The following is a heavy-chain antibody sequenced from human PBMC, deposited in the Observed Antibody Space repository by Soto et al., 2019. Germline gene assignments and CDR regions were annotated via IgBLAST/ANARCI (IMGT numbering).Heavy chain of an antibody. D-gene: IGHD3-22*01. CDR1: GFTFSSYA. CDR2: ISGSGGST. Sequence: EVQLLESGGGLVQPGGSLRLSCAASGFTFSSYAMSWVRQAPGKGLEWVSAISGSGGSTYYADSVKGRFTISRDNSKNTLYLQMNSLRAEDTAVYYCAKGEAMIVVGSYGMDVWGQGTTVTVSS. J-gene: IGHJ6*02. CDR3: AKGEAMIVVGSYGMDV. V-gene: IGHV3-23*01.